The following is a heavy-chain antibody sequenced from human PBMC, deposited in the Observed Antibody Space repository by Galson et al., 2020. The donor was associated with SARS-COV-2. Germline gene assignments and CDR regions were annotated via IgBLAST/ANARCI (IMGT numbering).Heavy chain of an antibody. CDR1: GFTFSSYG. Sequence: GGSLRLSCAASGFTFSSYGMHWVRQAPGKGLEWVAVIWYDGSNKYYADSVKGRFTISRDNSKNTLYLQMNSLRAEDTAVYYCARDLGAYCGGDCYQPWGQGTLVTVSS. V-gene: IGHV3-33*01. CDR3: ARDLGAYCGGDCYQP. D-gene: IGHD2-21*02. CDR2: IWYDGSNK. J-gene: IGHJ5*02.